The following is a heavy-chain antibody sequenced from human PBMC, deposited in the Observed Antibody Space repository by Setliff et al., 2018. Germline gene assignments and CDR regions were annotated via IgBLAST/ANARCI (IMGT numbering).Heavy chain of an antibody. J-gene: IGHJ5*02. CDR2: ISGYNGYT. CDR1: GFRYTNFG. D-gene: IGHD2-2*01. V-gene: IGHV1-18*01. CDR3: VRAPPTVVIPPGRAFFDP. Sequence: ASVKVSCKTSGFRYTNFGTSWVRQAPGQGLEWMGWISGYNGYTVYAQKLQGRVTMTTDTYTSTANMELRSLRSDDTAVYYCVRAPPTVVIPPGRAFFDPWGQGTLVTVSS.